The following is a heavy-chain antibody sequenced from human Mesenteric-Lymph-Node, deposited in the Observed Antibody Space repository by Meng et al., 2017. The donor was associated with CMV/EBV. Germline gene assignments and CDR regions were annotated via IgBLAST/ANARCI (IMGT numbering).Heavy chain of an antibody. V-gene: IGHV1-2*02. CDR1: GYTFTGYY. CDR2: INPNSGGT. D-gene: IGHD2-21*01. Sequence: ASVKVSCKASGYTFTGYYMHWVRQASGQGLEWMGWINPNSGGTNYAQKFQGRVTMTRDTSISTAYMELSRLRSDDTAVYYCAREGTYCGGYCYWGWGYFQHWGQGTLVTVSS. CDR3: AREGTYCGGYCYWGWGYFQH. J-gene: IGHJ1*01.